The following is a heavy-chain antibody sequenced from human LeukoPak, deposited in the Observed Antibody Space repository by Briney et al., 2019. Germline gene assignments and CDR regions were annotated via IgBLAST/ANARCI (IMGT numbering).Heavy chain of an antibody. CDR3: ARGDPYCSSISCYYYYYYYMDV. CDR2: IYTSGST. J-gene: IGHJ6*03. Sequence: SSETLSLTCTVSGGSISSYYWSWIRQPPGKGLEWIGYIYTSGSTNYNPSLKSRVTISVDTSKNQFSLKLSSVTAADTAVYYCARGDPYCSSISCYYYYYYYMDVWGKGTTVTVSS. V-gene: IGHV4-4*09. CDR1: GGSISSYY. D-gene: IGHD2-2*01.